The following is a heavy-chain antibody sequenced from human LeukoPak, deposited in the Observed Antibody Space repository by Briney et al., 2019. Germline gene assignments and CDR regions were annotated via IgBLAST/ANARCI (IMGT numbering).Heavy chain of an antibody. CDR3: ARGGSSSGWYNDY. V-gene: IGHV4-39*01. J-gene: IGHJ4*02. Sequence: SETLSLTCTVSGGSISSSSYYWGWIRQPPGTGLEWIGSIYYSGSTYYNPSLKSRVTISVDTSKNQFSLKLSSVTAADTAVYYCARGGSSSGWYNDYWGQGTLVTVSS. CDR2: IYYSGST. CDR1: GGSISSSSYY. D-gene: IGHD6-19*01.